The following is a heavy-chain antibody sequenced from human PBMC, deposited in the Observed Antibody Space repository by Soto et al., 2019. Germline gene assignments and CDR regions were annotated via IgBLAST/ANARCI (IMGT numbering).Heavy chain of an antibody. Sequence: PGESLKISCKASGYNFPNYWIGWVRQMPGKGLDWMGIIYPVDSDTRYSPYFQGQVTISADKSISTAYLQWSSLKASDTAMYYCARLRYDILTAYSGVEMDVWGQGTTVTAP. V-gene: IGHV5-51*01. CDR1: GYNFPNYW. CDR2: IYPVDSDT. CDR3: ARLRYDILTAYSGVEMDV. D-gene: IGHD3-9*01. J-gene: IGHJ6*02.